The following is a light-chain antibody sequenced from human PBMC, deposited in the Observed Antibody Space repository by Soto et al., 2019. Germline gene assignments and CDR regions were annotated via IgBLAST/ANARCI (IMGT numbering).Light chain of an antibody. CDR3: CSYAGHKILV. Sequence: QSALTQPASVAGSLGQSITISCTGIISDVGTYDYVSWYQQHPGKAHKLLIYEGTKRPSGVSDRFSGSKSGNTASMTISGLHTEDEANYYCCSYAGHKILVFGTGTKLTVL. CDR2: EGT. J-gene: IGLJ1*01. CDR1: ISDVGTYDY. V-gene: IGLV2-23*01.